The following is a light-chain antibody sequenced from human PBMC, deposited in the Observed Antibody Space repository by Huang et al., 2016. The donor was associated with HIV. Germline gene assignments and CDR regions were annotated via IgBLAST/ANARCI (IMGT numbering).Light chain of an antibody. J-gene: IGKJ1*01. Sequence: DIQMTQSPSSLSASVGDRVTITCRASQGIGNSLAWYQQKPEKAPRLLLYATSTLESGVPSRFSGSGSGTHYTLTINTLQPEDIASYHCQQYHSLPWTFGQGTKVEIK. CDR1: QGIGNS. V-gene: IGKV1-NL1*01. CDR3: QQYHSLPWT. CDR2: ATS.